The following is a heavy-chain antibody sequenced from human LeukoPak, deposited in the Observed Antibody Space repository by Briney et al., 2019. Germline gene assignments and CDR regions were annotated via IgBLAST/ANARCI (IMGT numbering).Heavy chain of an antibody. Sequence: TSQTLSLTCTVSGGSISSGSYYWSWIRQPAGKGLEWIGRIYTSGSTNYNPSLKSRVTISVDTSKNQFSLKLSSVTAADTAVYYCARVYGDHGEGYFQHWGQGTLVTVSS. V-gene: IGHV4-61*02. D-gene: IGHD4-17*01. CDR1: GGSISSGSYY. CDR2: IYTSGST. J-gene: IGHJ1*01. CDR3: ARVYGDHGEGYFQH.